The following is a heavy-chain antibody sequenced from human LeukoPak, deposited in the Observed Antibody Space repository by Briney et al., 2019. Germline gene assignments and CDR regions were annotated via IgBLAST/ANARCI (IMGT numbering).Heavy chain of an antibody. J-gene: IGHJ4*02. V-gene: IGHV4-34*11. Sequence: PSETLSLTCAVYGGSFSGYYWSWIRQPPGKGLEWIGYIYYNGTTNYNPSLKSRVTISVDMSKNQFSLKMSSVTAADTAVYYCARKGGLFDYWGQGRLVTVSS. CDR3: ARKGGLFDY. D-gene: IGHD2-15*01. CDR1: GGSFSGYY. CDR2: IYYNGTT.